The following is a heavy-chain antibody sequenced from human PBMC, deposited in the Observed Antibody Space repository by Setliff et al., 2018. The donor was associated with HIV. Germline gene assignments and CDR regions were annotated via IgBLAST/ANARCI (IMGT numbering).Heavy chain of an antibody. J-gene: IGHJ5*02. D-gene: IGHD1-1*01. CDR3: ARESDQLNWFDP. CDR1: GGSISSGSYY. V-gene: IGHV4-61*02. CDR2: IYTSGST. Sequence: PSETLSLTCTVSGGSISSGSYYWSWIRQPAGKGLEWIGRIYTSGSTNYNPSLKSRVTISVDTSKNQFSLKLSSVTAAGTAVYYCARESDQLNWFDPWGQGTLVTVSS.